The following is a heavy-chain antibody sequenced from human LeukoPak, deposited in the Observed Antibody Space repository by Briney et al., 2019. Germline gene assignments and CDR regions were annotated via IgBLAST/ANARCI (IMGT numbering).Heavy chain of an antibody. CDR2: IYTSGST. Sequence: PSETLSLTCTVSGGSISSGSYYWSWIRQPAGKGLEWIGRIYTSGSTNYNPSLKSRVTISVDTSKNQFSLKLSSVTAADTAVYYCAREEVLIWFGELKGPPDYWGQGTLVTVSS. V-gene: IGHV4-61*02. CDR1: GGSISSGSYY. CDR3: AREEVLIWFGELKGPPDY. D-gene: IGHD3-10*01. J-gene: IGHJ4*02.